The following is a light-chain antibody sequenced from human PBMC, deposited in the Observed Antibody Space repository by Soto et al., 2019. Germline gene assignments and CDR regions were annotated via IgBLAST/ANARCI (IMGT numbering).Light chain of an antibody. CDR2: YDV. CDR1: KVGSKS. Sequence: SYELTQPPSVSVAPGRTAIITCGGSKVGSKSVHWYQQKPGQAPVLVIYYDVDRPSGIPERFSGSNSGDTATLTIASVEAGDEADYYCQAWDGSTHHLVFGGGTQLTVL. J-gene: IGLJ3*02. V-gene: IGLV3-21*04. CDR3: QAWDGSTHHLV.